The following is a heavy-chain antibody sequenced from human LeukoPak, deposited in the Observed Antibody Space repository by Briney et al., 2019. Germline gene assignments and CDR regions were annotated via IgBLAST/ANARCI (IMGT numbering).Heavy chain of an antibody. V-gene: IGHV3-64*01. J-gene: IGHJ4*02. CDR1: GFTFSSYA. CDR2: ISSNGGSI. D-gene: IGHD2-2*01. Sequence: PGGSLRLSCAASGFTFSSYAMHWVRQAPGKGLEYVSAISSNGGSIYYANSVKGRFTISRDNSKNTLYLQMNSLRAEDTAVYYCAVGLAVYQLLGYWGQGTLVTVSS. CDR3: AVGLAVYQLLGY.